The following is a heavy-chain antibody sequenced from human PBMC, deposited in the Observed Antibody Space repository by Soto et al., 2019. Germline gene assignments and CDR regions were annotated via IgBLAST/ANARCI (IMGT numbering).Heavy chain of an antibody. CDR2: ISSSSSYI. Sequence: PGGSLRLSCAASGFTFSSYSMNWVRQAPGKGLEWVSSISSSSSYIYYADSVKGRFTISRDNAKNSLYLQMNSLRAEDTAVYYCARHMGYNWNYLDYWGQGTLVTVSS. J-gene: IGHJ4*02. CDR1: GFTFSSYS. CDR3: ARHMGYNWNYLDY. V-gene: IGHV3-21*01. D-gene: IGHD1-20*01.